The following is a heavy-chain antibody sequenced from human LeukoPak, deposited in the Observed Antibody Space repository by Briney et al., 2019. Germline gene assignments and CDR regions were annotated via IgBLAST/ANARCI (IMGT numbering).Heavy chain of an antibody. CDR1: GGSISSSTYY. Sequence: SETLSLTCTVSGGSISSSTYYWGWIRQPPGKGLEWIGSVSYSGTTYCNPSLKTRVTISVDTSKNQFSLKLTSVTAADTAVYYCARHVYDLLGYYDTSGYQAFLDFWGQGTLVTVSS. D-gene: IGHD3-22*01. J-gene: IGHJ4*02. CDR3: ARHVYDLLGYYDTSGYQAFLDF. CDR2: VSYSGTT. V-gene: IGHV4-39*01.